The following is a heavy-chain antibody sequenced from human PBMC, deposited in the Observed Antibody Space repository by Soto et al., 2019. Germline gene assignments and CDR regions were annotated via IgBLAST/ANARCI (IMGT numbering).Heavy chain of an antibody. Sequence: GGSLRLSCAASGFTFSSYAMSWVRQAPGKGLEWVSAISGSGGSTYYADSVKGRFTISRDNSKNTLYLQMNSLRAEDTAVYYCAKDFVSDIAVAGTYWGQGTLVTVSS. J-gene: IGHJ4*02. V-gene: IGHV3-23*01. CDR2: ISGSGGST. CDR1: GFTFSSYA. D-gene: IGHD6-19*01. CDR3: AKDFVSDIAVAGTY.